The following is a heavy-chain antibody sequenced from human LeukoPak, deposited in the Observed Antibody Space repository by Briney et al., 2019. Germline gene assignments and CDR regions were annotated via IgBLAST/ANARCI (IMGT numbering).Heavy chain of an antibody. Sequence: PGGSLRLSCAASGFTFSSYAMSWVRQAPGKGLEWVANIKQDGSEKYYVDSVKGRFTISRDNAKNSLYLQMNSLRAGDTAVYYCARVKIAVAGPGYFQHWGQGTLVTVSS. V-gene: IGHV3-7*01. CDR2: IKQDGSEK. CDR1: GFTFSSYA. D-gene: IGHD6-19*01. CDR3: ARVKIAVAGPGYFQH. J-gene: IGHJ1*01.